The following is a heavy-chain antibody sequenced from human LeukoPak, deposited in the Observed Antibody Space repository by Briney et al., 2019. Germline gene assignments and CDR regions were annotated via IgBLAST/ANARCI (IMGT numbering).Heavy chain of an antibody. CDR2: ISSSSSYI. J-gene: IGHJ4*02. D-gene: IGHD2-21*02. CDR3: ARGWRAYCGGDCSNFDY. V-gene: IGHV3-21*01. CDR1: GFTFSSYS. Sequence: GGSLRLSCVVSGFTFSSYSMNWVRQAPGKGLEWVSSISSSSSYIYYADSVKGRFTISRDNAKNSLYLQMNSLRAEDTAVYYCARGWRAYCGGDCSNFDYWGQGTLVTVSS.